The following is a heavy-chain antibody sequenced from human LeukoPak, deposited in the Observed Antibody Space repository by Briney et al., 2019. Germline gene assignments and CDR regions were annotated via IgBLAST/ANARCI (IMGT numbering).Heavy chain of an antibody. D-gene: IGHD6-13*01. V-gene: IGHV4-59*01. CDR1: GGSISSYY. CDR3: ARDDPAAAGKYFDY. Sequence: SSETLSLTCTVSGGSISSYYWSWIRQPPGKGLEWIGYIYYSGSTNYNPSLKSRVTISVDTSKNQFSLKLSSVTAADTAVYYCARDDPAAAGKYFDYWGQGTLVTVSS. CDR2: IYYSGST. J-gene: IGHJ4*02.